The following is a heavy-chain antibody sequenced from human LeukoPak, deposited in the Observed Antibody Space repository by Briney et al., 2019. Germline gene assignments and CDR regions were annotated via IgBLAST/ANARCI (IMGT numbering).Heavy chain of an antibody. D-gene: IGHD1-26*01. V-gene: IGHV4-39*01. CDR2: IYYSGST. CDR1: GGSISSSSSY. J-gene: IGHJ4*02. CDR3: ARHSGSYGY. Sequence: SETLSLTCTVSGGSISSSSSYWGWIRQPRGKGLEWIGSIYYSGSTYYNPSLKSRVTISVDTSKNQFSLKLSSVTAADTAVYYWARHSGSYGYWGQGTLVIVSS.